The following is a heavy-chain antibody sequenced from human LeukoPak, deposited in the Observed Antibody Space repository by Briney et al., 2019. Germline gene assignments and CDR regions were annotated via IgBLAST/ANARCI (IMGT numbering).Heavy chain of an antibody. CDR3: ARRRHNFDFYDV. J-gene: IGHJ3*01. CDR1: GDSIISNIYW. D-gene: IGHD3/OR15-3a*01. Sequence: PSETLSLTCTVTGDSIISNIYWWDWVRLPPGKGLEWIGATFYTGRTFYSPSLKSRVTISVDTSKNQFSLDLSSATAADTAVYYCARRRHNFDFYDVWGQGTRVTVSS. CDR2: TFYTGRT. V-gene: IGHV4-39*01.